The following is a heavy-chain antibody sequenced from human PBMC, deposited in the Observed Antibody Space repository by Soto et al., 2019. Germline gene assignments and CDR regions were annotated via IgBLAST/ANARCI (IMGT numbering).Heavy chain of an antibody. Sequence: QVQLQQWGAGLLEPSETLSLTCAVYGGSLSGYCWSWIRQSPGKGLEWIGEINRSGSTIYNPSLKSRIALLVDTPRNQFSLRLSSVTAADAAVYYCARRPLNYDLWSGTAKPFDCWGQGTLVTVSS. CDR3: ARRPLNYDLWSGTAKPFDC. CDR2: INRSGST. D-gene: IGHD3-3*01. CDR1: GGSLSGYC. V-gene: IGHV4-34*01. J-gene: IGHJ4*02.